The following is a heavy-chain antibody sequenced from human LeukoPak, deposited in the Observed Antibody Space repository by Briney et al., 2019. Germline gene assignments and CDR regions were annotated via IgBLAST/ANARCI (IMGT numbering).Heavy chain of an antibody. D-gene: IGHD3-10*01. CDR1: GFTVSSNY. V-gene: IGHV3-66*01. CDR2: IYSGGST. Sequence: PGGSLRLSCAASGFTVSSNYMSWVRQAPGKGLEWVSIIYSGGSTYYADSVKGRFTISRDNSRNMLYLQMNSLRPEDTAVYYCARENGRGVISPYWGQGTLVTVSS. J-gene: IGHJ4*02. CDR3: ARENGRGVISPY.